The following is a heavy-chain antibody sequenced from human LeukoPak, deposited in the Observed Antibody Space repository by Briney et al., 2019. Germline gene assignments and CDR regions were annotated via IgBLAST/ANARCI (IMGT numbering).Heavy chain of an antibody. D-gene: IGHD2/OR15-2a*01. Sequence: GGSLLLSCAASGFTFSSQAMSWVRQAPGKGLQWVSALTGSGGSTYYADSVKGRFTISRDNSRNTLYLQMNSLRAEDTAVYYCAKTYNSWGGDFDYWGQGALVTVSS. CDR1: GFTFSSQA. CDR3: AKTYNSWGGDFDY. J-gene: IGHJ4*02. CDR2: LTGSGGST. V-gene: IGHV3-23*01.